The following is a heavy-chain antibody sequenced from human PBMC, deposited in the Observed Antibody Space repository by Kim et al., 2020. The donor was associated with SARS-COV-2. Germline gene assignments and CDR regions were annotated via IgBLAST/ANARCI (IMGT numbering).Heavy chain of an antibody. Sequence: ASVKVSCKASGYTFTSYAMHWVRQAPGQRLEWMGWISGDKGNTKYSQKFLDRLIITRDTSASTAYMELNSLRSEDTAMYYCATDRWGVESLDLWGQGTVVTVSS. D-gene: IGHD3-10*01. CDR3: ATDRWGVESLDL. V-gene: IGHV1-3*01. J-gene: IGHJ3*01. CDR2: ISGDKGNT. CDR1: GYTFTSYA.